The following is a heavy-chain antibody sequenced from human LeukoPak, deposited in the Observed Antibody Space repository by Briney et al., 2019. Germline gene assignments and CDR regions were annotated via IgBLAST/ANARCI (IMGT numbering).Heavy chain of an antibody. V-gene: IGHV3-30*02. CDR1: GFTFGSYG. CDR2: IRYDGSNK. D-gene: IGHD6-13*01. CDR3: AQGDSSSWYG. J-gene: IGHJ4*02. Sequence: GGSLRLSCAASGFTFGSYGMHWVRQAPGKGLEWVAFIRYDGSNKYYADSVKGRFTISRDNSKNTLYLQMNSLRAEDTAVYYCAQGDSSSWYGWGQGTLVTVSS.